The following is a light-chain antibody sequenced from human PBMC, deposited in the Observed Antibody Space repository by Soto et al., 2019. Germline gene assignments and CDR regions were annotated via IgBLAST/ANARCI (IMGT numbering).Light chain of an antibody. Sequence: DIVLTQSPDSLAVSLGERATINCKSSQSVLYSSTDKNYLAWYQQKPGQPPKLLIYWASARESGAPDRFSGSGSGTDFTLTISSLQAEDVAIYYCQQYYSLPPTFGQGTKVEVK. CDR1: QSVLYSSTDKNY. CDR2: WAS. V-gene: IGKV4-1*01. CDR3: QQYYSLPPT. J-gene: IGKJ1*01.